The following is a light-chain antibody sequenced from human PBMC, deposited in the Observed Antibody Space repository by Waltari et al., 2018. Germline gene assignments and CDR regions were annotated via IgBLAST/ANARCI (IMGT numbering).Light chain of an antibody. Sequence: QSALTQPPSVSGSLGQTVSISCTRSDSAVVDFDRVSWYRQSPGTAPKRLIYEVTGRHSGVAVRFAGSKSGNTASLTLSGLQPDDEADYYCSSYIPRRTWVFGGGTTLTVL. V-gene: IGLV2-18*02. J-gene: IGLJ3*02. CDR1: DSAVVDFDR. CDR3: SSYIPRRTWV. CDR2: EVT.